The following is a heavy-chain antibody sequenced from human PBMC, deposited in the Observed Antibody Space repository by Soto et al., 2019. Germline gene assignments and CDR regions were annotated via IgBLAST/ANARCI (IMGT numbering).Heavy chain of an antibody. CDR1: GGSISSGGYY. D-gene: IGHD3-22*01. CDR3: ARGTYYYDSSGSNHGELFDY. J-gene: IGHJ4*02. Sequence: SETLSLTCTVSGGSISSGGYYWSWIRQHPGKGLEWIGYIYYSGSTYYNPSLKSRVTISVDTSKNQFSLKLSSVTAADTAVYYCARGTYYYDSSGSNHGELFDYWGQGTLVTVSS. CDR2: IYYSGST. V-gene: IGHV4-31*03.